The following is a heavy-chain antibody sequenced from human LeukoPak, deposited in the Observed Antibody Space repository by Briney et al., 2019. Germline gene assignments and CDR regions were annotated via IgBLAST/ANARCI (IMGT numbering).Heavy chain of an antibody. CDR1: GFSFSTYW. J-gene: IGHJ4*02. V-gene: IGHV3-7*03. CDR3: ASGRQLGR. CDR2: IKQDESEK. Sequence: GGSLGLSCAASGFSFSTYWMSWVRRAPGKGLEWVANIKQDESEKYYVDSVKGRFTISRDNTKNSLYLQMNSLRVEDTAVYYCASGRQLGRWGQGTLVTVSS. D-gene: IGHD6-13*01.